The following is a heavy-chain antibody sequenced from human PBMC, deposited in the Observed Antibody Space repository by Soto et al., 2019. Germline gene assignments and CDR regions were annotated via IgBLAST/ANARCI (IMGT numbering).Heavy chain of an antibody. V-gene: IGHV3-30*18. D-gene: IGHD3-3*01. J-gene: IGHJ6*02. CDR1: GFTFSSYG. CDR3: AKGARKGYYDFWSGYSLTSGMDV. Sequence: GSLRLSCAASGFTFSSYGMHWVRQAPGKGLEWVAVISYDGSNKYYADSVKGRFTISRDNSKNTLYLQMNSLRAEDTAVYYCAKGARKGYYDFWSGYSLTSGMDVWGQGTTVTVSS. CDR2: ISYDGSNK.